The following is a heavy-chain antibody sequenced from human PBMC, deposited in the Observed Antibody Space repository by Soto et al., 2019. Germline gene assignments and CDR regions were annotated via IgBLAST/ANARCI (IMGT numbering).Heavy chain of an antibody. V-gene: IGHV3-23*01. Sequence: EVQLLESGGGLVQPGGSLRLSCTGSGFTFSSYAMNWVRQAPGKGLECVSTISGSGGTTYYADSVKGRFTISRDNSKNTRYLQMSSLRAEDTAVYYCAKNGREADMYNWFDPWGQGTLVTVSS. J-gene: IGHJ5*02. CDR1: GFTFSSYA. D-gene: IGHD2-15*01. CDR3: AKNGREADMYNWFDP. CDR2: ISGSGGTT.